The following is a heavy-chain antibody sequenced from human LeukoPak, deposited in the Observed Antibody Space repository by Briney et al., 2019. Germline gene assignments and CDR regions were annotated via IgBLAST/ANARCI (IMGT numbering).Heavy chain of an antibody. CDR3: ATSGGFSGSGSYYTIDY. CDR2: FDPEDGET. V-gene: IGHV1-24*01. CDR1: GYTLTELS. J-gene: IGHJ4*02. Sequence: ASVTVSCKVSGYTLTELSMHWVRQAPGKGLEWMGGFDPEDGETIYAQKFQGRVTMTEDTSTDTAYMEPSSLRSEDTAVYYCATSGGFSGSGSYYTIDYWGQGTLVTVSS. D-gene: IGHD3-10*01.